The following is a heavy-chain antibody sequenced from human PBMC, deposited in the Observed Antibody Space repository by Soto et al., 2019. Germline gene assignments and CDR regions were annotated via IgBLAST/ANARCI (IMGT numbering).Heavy chain of an antibody. Sequence: EVQLVESGGGLVKPAGSLRLSCAASGFTFSSYSMNWVRQAPGKGLEWVSSITGSSSYIYYADSVKGRFTISRDNAKNSLYLQMNSLRAEDTAVYYCARDVYYYDSSAYWAYWGQGTLVTVSS. CDR3: ARDVYYYDSSAYWAY. CDR2: ITGSSSYI. V-gene: IGHV3-21*02. D-gene: IGHD3-22*01. J-gene: IGHJ4*02. CDR1: GFTFSSYS.